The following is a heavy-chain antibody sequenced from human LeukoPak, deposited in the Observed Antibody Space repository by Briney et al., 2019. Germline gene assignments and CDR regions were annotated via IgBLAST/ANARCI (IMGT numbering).Heavy chain of an antibody. D-gene: IGHD5-18*01. CDR2: IHHSGTT. V-gene: IGHV4-59*08. Sequence: SETLSLTCTVSGGSVSSYFWNWIRQPPGKGLEWIGYIHHSGTTNYNPSLKSRVTISIDTSKNQFSLKLRSVTAADTAVYYCARVGYAFGFDPWGQGALITVSS. CDR1: GGSVSSYF. J-gene: IGHJ5*02. CDR3: ARVGYAFGFDP.